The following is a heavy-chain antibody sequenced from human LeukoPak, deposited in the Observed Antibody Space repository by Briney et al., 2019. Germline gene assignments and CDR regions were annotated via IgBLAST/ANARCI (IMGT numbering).Heavy chain of an antibody. CDR3: AKFLPTHIVVANYYFDY. V-gene: IGHV3-33*06. J-gene: IGHJ4*02. CDR2: IWYDGSNK. CDR1: GFTFSSYV. D-gene: IGHD2-21*01. Sequence: GGSLRLSCAASGFTFSSYVMHWVRQAPGKGLEWVAVIWYDGSNKYYADSVKGRFTISRDNSKNTLYLQMNSLRAEDTAVYYCAKFLPTHIVVANYYFDYWGQGTLVTVSS.